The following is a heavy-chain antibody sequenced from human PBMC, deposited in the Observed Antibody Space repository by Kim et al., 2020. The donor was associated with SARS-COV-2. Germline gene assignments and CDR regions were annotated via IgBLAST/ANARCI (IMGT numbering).Heavy chain of an antibody. D-gene: IGHD6-13*01. Sequence: QKFQGRVTITRDTSASTAYMELSSLRSEDTAVYYCARGPRMYSSSWYFDYWGQGTLVTVSS. J-gene: IGHJ4*02. CDR3: ARGPRMYSSSWYFDY. V-gene: IGHV1-3*01.